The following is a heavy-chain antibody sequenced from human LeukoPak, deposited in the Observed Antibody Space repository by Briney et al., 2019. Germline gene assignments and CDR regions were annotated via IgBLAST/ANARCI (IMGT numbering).Heavy chain of an antibody. J-gene: IGHJ1*01. D-gene: IGHD6-13*01. V-gene: IGHV3-30-3*01. Sequence: GTSLRLSCAASGFTFTDYAMHWVRQAPGKGLEWVGVISYDGTNKYYGDSVKGRFTISRDNAKNSLYLQMNSLRAEDTAVYYCARDSSSWSWAEYFQHWGQGTLVTVSS. CDR2: ISYDGTNK. CDR3: ARDSSSWSWAEYFQH. CDR1: GFTFTDYA.